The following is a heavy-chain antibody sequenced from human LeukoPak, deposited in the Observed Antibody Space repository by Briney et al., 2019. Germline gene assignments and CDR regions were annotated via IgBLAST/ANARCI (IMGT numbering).Heavy chain of an antibody. J-gene: IGHJ3*02. V-gene: IGHV3-20*04. D-gene: IGHD2-2*01. Sequence: GGSLRLSCAASGFTFDDYGMSWVRQAPGKGPEWVSGINWNGGSTGYADSVKGRFTISRDNAKNSLYLQMNSLRAEDTALYYCARESGPAAKSHFDIWGQGTMVTVSS. CDR2: INWNGGST. CDR3: ARESGPAAKSHFDI. CDR1: GFTFDDYG.